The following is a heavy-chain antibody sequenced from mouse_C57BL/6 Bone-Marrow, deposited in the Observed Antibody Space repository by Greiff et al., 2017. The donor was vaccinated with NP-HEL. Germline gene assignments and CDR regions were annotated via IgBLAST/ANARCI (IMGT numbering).Heavy chain of an antibody. CDR3: ASGYYGSSYLHYYAMDY. D-gene: IGHD1-1*01. CDR1: GYTFTDYY. CDR2: INPYNGGT. Sequence: VQLKQSGPVLVKPGASVKMSCKASGYTFTDYYMNWVKQSHGKSLEWIGVINPYNGGTSYNQKFKGKATLTVDKSSSTAYMELNSLTSEDSAVYYCASGYYGSSYLHYYAMDYWGQGTSVTVSS. V-gene: IGHV1-19*01. J-gene: IGHJ4*01.